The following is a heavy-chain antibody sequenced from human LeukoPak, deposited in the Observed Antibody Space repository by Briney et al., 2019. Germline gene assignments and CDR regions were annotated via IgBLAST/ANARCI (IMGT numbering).Heavy chain of an antibody. CDR2: MNPNSGNT. V-gene: IGHV1-8*02. D-gene: IGHD3-3*01. Sequence: ASVKVSCKASGFTLINSAVQWVRQATGQGLEWMGWMNPNSGNTGYAQKFQGRVTTTRNTSISTAYMELSSLRSEDTAVYYCARRRFGVVNQFDPWGQGTLATVSS. CDR3: ARRRFGVVNQFDP. CDR1: GFTLINSA. J-gene: IGHJ5*02.